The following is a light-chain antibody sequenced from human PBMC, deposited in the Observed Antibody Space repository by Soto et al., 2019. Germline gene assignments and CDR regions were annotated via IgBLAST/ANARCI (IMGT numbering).Light chain of an antibody. CDR3: PTWGTGIHGV. V-gene: IGLV4-69*01. CDR2: LNSDGSH. J-gene: IGLJ3*02. Sequence: QPVLTQSPSASASLGASVKLTCTLSSGHSSYAIAWHQQQPEKGPRYLMKLNSDGSHSKGDGIPDRFAGSSSGAERYLTCAILQSEYEAYYYCPTWGTGIHGVFGGGTQPTVL. CDR1: SGHSSYA.